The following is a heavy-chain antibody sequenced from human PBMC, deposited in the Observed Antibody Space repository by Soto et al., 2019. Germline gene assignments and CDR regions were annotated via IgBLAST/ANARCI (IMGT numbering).Heavy chain of an antibody. CDR1: LYTFFGYW. CDR2: IDPVDSET. V-gene: IGHV5-51*01. D-gene: IGHD3-10*01. CDR3: ARDVRYYYGSGSYATLDV. J-gene: IGHJ6*02. Sequence: SLRIWCHCSLYTFFGYWIPLVLQPPIKCLEWMGIIDPVDSETKYSPSFQGQVTMSADKSVTTAYLQWSSLKASDTAMYYCARDVRYYYGSGSYATLDVWGQGTTVTVSS.